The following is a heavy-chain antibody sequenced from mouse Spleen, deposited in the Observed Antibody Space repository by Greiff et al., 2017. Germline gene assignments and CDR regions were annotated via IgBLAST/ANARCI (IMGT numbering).Heavy chain of an antibody. D-gene: IGHD2-1*01. J-gene: IGHJ4*01. Sequence: VQLQQSGPELVKPGASMKISCKASGYSFTGYTMNWVKQSHGKNLEWIGLINPYNGGTSYNQKFKGKATLTVDKSSSTAYMELLSLTSEDSAVYYCALYYGNSYYAMDYWGQGTSVTVSS. CDR1: GYSFTGYT. V-gene: IGHV1-18*01. CDR2: INPYNGGT. CDR3: ALYYGNSYYAMDY.